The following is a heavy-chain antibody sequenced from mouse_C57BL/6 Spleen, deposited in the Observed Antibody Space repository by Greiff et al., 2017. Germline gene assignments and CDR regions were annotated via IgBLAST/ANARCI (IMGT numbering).Heavy chain of an antibody. V-gene: IGHV1-52*01. J-gene: IGHJ1*03. CDR3: ARSGSNYVDWYFDV. CDR1: GYTFTSYW. D-gene: IGHD1-1*01. Sequence: VQLQQPGAELVRPGSSVKLSCQASGYTFTSYWMHWVKQRPIQGLEWIGNIDPSDSETHYNQKFKDKATLTVDKSSSTAYMQLSSLTSEDSAVYYCARSGSNYVDWYFDVWGTGTTVTVSS. CDR2: IDPSDSET.